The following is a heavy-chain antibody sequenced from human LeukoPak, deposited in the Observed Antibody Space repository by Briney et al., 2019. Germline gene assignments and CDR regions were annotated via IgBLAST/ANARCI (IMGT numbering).Heavy chain of an antibody. V-gene: IGHV3-23*01. D-gene: IGHD3-22*01. Sequence: GGSLRLSCAVSGITLSNYGMSWVRQAPGKGLEWVAGISDSGGSTKYADSVKGRFTIARDNRKNTLYLQMNSLRAEDTAVYFCAKRGVVIRVILFVSHKEAYYFESWGQGPLVTVSS. CDR3: AKRGVVIRVILFVSHKEAYYFES. CDR1: GITLSNYG. CDR2: ISDSGGST. J-gene: IGHJ4*02.